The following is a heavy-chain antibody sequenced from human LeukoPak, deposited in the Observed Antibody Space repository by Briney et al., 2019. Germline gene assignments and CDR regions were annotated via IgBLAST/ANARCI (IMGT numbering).Heavy chain of an antibody. V-gene: IGHV3-7*01. CDR2: IKQDGSEK. Sequence: GGSLRLSCAASGFTFSSYWMSWVRQAPGKGLEWVANIKQDGSEKYYVDSVKGRFTISRDNAKNSLYLQMNSLRAEDTAVYYCARDGKHYDFWSGLMYYYYYYMDVWGKGTTVTVSS. J-gene: IGHJ6*03. D-gene: IGHD3-3*01. CDR1: GFTFSSYW. CDR3: ARDGKHYDFWSGLMYYYYYYMDV.